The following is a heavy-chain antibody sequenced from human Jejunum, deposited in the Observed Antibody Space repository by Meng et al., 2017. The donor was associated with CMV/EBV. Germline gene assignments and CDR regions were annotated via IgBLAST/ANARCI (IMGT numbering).Heavy chain of an antibody. CDR1: GFTFSSYW. Sequence: SLRLSWATSGFTFSSYWMHWVRQAPGKGLVWVSSIKNDGSFTACADSVKGRFTVSRDNAKNTVYLQMNSLTVEDAAVYYCGDFEAGWGQGTLVTVSS. V-gene: IGHV3-74*01. J-gene: IGHJ4*02. D-gene: IGHD3-3*01. CDR2: IKNDGSFT. CDR3: GDFEAG.